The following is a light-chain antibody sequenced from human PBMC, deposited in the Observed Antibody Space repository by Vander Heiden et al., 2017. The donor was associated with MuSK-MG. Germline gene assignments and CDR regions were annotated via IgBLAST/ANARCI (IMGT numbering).Light chain of an antibody. V-gene: IGKV4-1*01. CDR1: QSVLYSSNNKNH. Sequence: DIVMTQSPDLLAVSLGERATINCKPSQSVLYSSNNKNHLAWYQQKPGQPPKLLIHWASTRESGVPDRFSGSGSGTDFTLTISSLQAEDVAVYYCQQYYSSPRTFGPGTKVDIK. J-gene: IGKJ3*01. CDR2: WAS. CDR3: QQYYSSPRT.